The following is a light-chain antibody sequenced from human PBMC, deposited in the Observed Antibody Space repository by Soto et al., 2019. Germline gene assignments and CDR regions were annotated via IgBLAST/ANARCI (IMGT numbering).Light chain of an antibody. J-gene: IGKJ2*01. CDR3: QQYNNWPPTT. CDR1: QSVSCN. CDR2: LAS. Sequence: EVLMTQSPATLSVSPGEKATLSCRASQSVSCNVAWYQQRPGQAPRLLIYLASLRAPGVPAKFSGSGSGTEFSLTITSLQSEDFAVYYCQQYNNWPPTTFGQGTKLEIK. V-gene: IGKV3-15*01.